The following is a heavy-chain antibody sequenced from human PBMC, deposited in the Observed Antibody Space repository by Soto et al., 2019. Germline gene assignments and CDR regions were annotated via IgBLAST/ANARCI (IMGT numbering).Heavy chain of an antibody. D-gene: IGHD3-10*02. CDR2: IFYSGST. CDR3: ASMIGDPVLSFDS. CDR1: GGSISSYY. V-gene: IGHV4-59*01. J-gene: IGHJ5*01. Sequence: QVQLQESGPGLVKPSETLSLTCTVSGGSISSYYWSWIRQPPGKGLEWIGFIFYSGSTSYNPSLKSGGTISIDSSEYQFSLKLNSVTAADTAVYYCASMIGDPVLSFDSWGQGTLVAVSS.